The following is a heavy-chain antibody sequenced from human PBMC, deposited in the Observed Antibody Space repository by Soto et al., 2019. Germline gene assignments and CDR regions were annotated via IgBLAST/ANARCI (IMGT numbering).Heavy chain of an antibody. J-gene: IGHJ6*02. CDR3: ARDQGYYGSGSYFHYGMDV. Sequence: SETLSLTCTVSGGSISSYYWSWIRQPPGKGLEWIGYIYNSGSTNYNPSLKSRVTISVDTSKNQFSLKLSSVTAADTAVYYCARDQGYYGSGSYFHYGMDVWGQGTTVTVSS. CDR2: IYNSGST. CDR1: GGSISSYY. D-gene: IGHD3-10*01. V-gene: IGHV4-59*01.